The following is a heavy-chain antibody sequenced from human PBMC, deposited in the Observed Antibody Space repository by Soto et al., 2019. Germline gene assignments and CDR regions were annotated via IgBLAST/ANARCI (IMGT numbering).Heavy chain of an antibody. CDR2: INHSGST. Sequence: PSETLSLTCAVYGGSFSGYYWSWIRQPPGKGLEWIGEINHSGSTNYNPSLKSRVTISVDTSKNQFSLKLSSVTAADTAVYYCARIPLPALTKTYYYYMDVWGKGTTVTVS. D-gene: IGHD3-3*02. V-gene: IGHV4-34*01. J-gene: IGHJ6*03. CDR3: ARIPLPALTKTYYYYMDV. CDR1: GGSFSGYY.